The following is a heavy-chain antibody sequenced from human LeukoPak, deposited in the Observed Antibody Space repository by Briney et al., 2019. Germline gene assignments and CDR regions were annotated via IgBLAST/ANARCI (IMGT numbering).Heavy chain of an antibody. CDR2: ISYDGSNK. CDR3: ARGLTGTTPGLDY. Sequence: GGSLRLSCAASGFTFSSYAMHWVRQAPGKGLEWVAVISYDGSNKYYVDSVKGRFTISRDNSKNTLYLQMNSLRAEDTAVYYCARGLTGTTPGLDYWGQGTLVTVSS. V-gene: IGHV3-30*01. J-gene: IGHJ4*02. CDR1: GFTFSSYA. D-gene: IGHD1-7*01.